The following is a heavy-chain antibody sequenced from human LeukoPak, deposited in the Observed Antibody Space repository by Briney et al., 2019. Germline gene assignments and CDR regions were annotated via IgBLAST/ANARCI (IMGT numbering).Heavy chain of an antibody. V-gene: IGHV1-69*04. Sequence: GASVKVSCKASGGTFSSYAISWVRQAPGQGLEWVGRIIPILGIANYAQKFQGRVTITADKSTSTAYMELSSLRSEDTAVYYCARAVDYDFWSGSDDAFDIWGQGTMVTVSS. J-gene: IGHJ3*02. CDR3: ARAVDYDFWSGSDDAFDI. CDR2: IIPILGIA. D-gene: IGHD3-3*01. CDR1: GGTFSSYA.